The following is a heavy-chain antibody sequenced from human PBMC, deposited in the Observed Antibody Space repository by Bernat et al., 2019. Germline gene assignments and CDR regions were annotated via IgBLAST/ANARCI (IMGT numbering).Heavy chain of an antibody. V-gene: IGHV4-59*08. J-gene: IGHJ3*02. D-gene: IGHD2-15*01. Sequence: QVQLQESGPGLVKPSETLSLTCTVSGGSISSYYWSWIRQPPGKGLEWIGYIYYSGSTNYNPSLKSRVTISVDTSKNQFSLKLSSVTAADTAVYYCARPLGYCSGGSCSDAFDIWGQGTMVTVSS. CDR3: ARPLGYCSGGSCSDAFDI. CDR2: IYYSGST. CDR1: GGSISSYY.